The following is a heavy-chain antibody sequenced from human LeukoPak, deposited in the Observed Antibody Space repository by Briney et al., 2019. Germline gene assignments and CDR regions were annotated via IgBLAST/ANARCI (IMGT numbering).Heavy chain of an antibody. CDR3: AEGSCSSTSWYGRSWLGY. J-gene: IGHJ4*02. V-gene: IGHV3-30*02. CDR1: GFTFSSYG. D-gene: IGHD2-2*01. Sequence: GGSLRLSCAASGFTFSSYGMHWVRQAPGKGLEWVAFIRYDGSNKYYADSVKGRFTISRDNSKNTLYLQMNCLRCEDLAGYYCAEGSCSSTSWYGRSWLGYWGQGTLVTVSS. CDR2: IRYDGSNK.